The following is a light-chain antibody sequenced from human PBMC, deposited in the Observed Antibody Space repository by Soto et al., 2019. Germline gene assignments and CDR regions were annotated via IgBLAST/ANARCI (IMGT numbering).Light chain of an antibody. CDR2: DTS. J-gene: IGKJ1*01. V-gene: IGKV3-11*01. Sequence: EIVLTQSPATLSLSPGQRATLSCRASRSISTNLAWYQQKPGQAPRLLIHDTSNRATGIPARFSGSGSGTDFTLSISSLEPEDFAVYYCQQRSNWPGTFGQGTKVEIK. CDR1: RSISTN. CDR3: QQRSNWPGT.